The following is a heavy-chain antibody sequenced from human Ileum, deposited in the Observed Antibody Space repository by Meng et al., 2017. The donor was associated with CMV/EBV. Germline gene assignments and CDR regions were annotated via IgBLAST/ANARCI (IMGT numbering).Heavy chain of an antibody. V-gene: IGHV1-2*02. CDR1: GYTFIGYY. D-gene: IGHD1-26*01. J-gene: IGHJ4*02. CDR3: AREGSISRSLD. CDR2: INPNTHDT. Sequence: ASVKVSCKTSGYTFIGYYMHWVRQAPGQGLEWMGWINPNTHDTKFAQKFQGRVTLTRDTSISTAYMELSSLTSDDTAVYYCAREGSISRSLDWGQGTLVTVSS.